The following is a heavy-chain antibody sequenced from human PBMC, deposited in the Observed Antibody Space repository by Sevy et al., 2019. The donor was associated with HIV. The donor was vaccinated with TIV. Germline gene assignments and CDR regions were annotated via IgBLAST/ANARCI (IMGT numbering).Heavy chain of an antibody. CDR1: GFTVNSNY. CDR2: IHSDDTT. Sequence: GGSLRLSCAASGFTVNSNYMTWVRQAPGKGLEGVSVIHSDDTTYHADSVKDRFTISRDNFKNTLYLHMSSLKAEDTAVYYCARGKSGYGYALNYWGQGPLVTVSS. V-gene: IGHV3-66*01. CDR3: ARGKSGYGYALNY. D-gene: IGHD5-18*01. J-gene: IGHJ4*02.